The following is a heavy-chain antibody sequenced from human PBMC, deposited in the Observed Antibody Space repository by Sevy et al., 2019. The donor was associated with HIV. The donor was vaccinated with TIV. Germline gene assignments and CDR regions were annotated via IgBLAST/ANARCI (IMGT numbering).Heavy chain of an antibody. CDR1: GGSISSYY. V-gene: IGHV4-59*01. Sequence: SETLSLTCTVSGGSISSYYWSWIRQPPGKGLEWIGYIYYSGSTNYNPSLKSRVTIPVDTSKNQFSLKLSSVTAADTAVYYCARIPTTYYYDSSGYYPPQGWFDPWGQGTLVTVSS. J-gene: IGHJ5*02. CDR3: ARIPTTYYYDSSGYYPPQGWFDP. D-gene: IGHD3-22*01. CDR2: IYYSGST.